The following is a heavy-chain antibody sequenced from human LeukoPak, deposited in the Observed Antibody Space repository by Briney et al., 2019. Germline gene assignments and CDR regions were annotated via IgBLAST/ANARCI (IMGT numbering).Heavy chain of an antibody. CDR1: GGSFSGYY. J-gene: IGHJ6*03. CDR3: ARDYIAPSYYYYMDV. D-gene: IGHD2-15*01. CDR2: INHSGST. Sequence: PSETLSLTCAVYGGSFSGYYWSWIRQPPGKGLEWIGEINHSGSTNYNPSLKSRVTISVDTSKNQFSLKLSSVTAADTAVYYCARDYIAPSYYYYMDVWGKGTTVTVSS. V-gene: IGHV4-34*01.